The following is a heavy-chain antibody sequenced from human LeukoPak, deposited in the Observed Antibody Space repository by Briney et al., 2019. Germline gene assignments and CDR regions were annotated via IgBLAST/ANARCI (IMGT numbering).Heavy chain of an antibody. J-gene: IGHJ4*02. D-gene: IGHD3-16*01. CDR2: IYSGGST. CDR1: GFTVSSNY. V-gene: IGHV3-53*01. Sequence: GGSLRLSCAASGFTVSSNYMSWVRQAPGKGLEWVSVIYSGGSTYYADSVKGRFTTSRDNFKNTLFLHMNRLRADDTAVYYCTKDYKAEDWGQGTLVTVSS. CDR3: TKDYKAED.